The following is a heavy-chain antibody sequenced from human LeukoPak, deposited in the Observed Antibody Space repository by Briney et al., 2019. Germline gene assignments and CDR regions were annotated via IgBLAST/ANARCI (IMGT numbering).Heavy chain of an antibody. CDR3: AAYCTSATCLIDH. CDR2: ISGSGGNT. D-gene: IGHD2-2*01. Sequence: GRSLRLPCAASGFTFSSYAMSWVRQAPGKGLEWVSGISGSGGNTYYPDSVKGLFTISRDNSKNTLYLQMNSLRAEDTAVYYCAAYCTSATCLIDHWGQGTLVTVSS. J-gene: IGHJ5*02. CDR1: GFTFSSYA. V-gene: IGHV3-23*01.